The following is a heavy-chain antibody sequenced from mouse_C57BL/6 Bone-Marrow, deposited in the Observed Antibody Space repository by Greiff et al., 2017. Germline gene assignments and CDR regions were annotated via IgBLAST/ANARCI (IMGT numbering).Heavy chain of an antibody. V-gene: IGHV3-6*01. J-gene: IGHJ1*03. CDR3: ARGGGWLLRGWYFDV. Sequence: DVQLQESGPGLVKPSQSLSLTCSVTGYSITSGYYWNWIRQFPGNKLEWMGYISYDGSNNYNPSLKNRISITRDTSKNQFFLKLNSVTTEDTATYYCARGGGWLLRGWYFDVWGTGTTVTVSS. CDR2: ISYDGSN. D-gene: IGHD2-3*01. CDR1: GYSITSGYY.